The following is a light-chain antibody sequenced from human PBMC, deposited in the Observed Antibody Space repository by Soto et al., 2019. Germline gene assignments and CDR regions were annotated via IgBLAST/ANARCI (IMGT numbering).Light chain of an antibody. J-gene: IGKJ1*01. Sequence: IQMTQSPSSLSASVGDRVTITCRASQNIDSYLNWYQQRPGKAPKLLIHDASSLQSGVPSRFSGSGSGTDFALTINSLQPEDFATIYCQQTYSTPWTFGQGTKVDI. CDR2: DAS. CDR3: QQTYSTPWT. CDR1: QNIDSY. V-gene: IGKV1-39*01.